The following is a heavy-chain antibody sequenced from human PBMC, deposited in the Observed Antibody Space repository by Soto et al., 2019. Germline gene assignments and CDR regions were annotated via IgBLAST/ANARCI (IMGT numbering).Heavy chain of an antibody. V-gene: IGHV3-23*01. Sequence: GGSLRLSCVVSVFPFGANAMSWVRQAPGKGLEWVSGLSNTGRRTYYADSVKCGFTISRDNSENTVYLQMNSLRVEDTAVYYCATEMGASRGPFDNWGQGTLVTVSS. CDR3: ATEMGASRGPFDN. CDR1: VFPFGANA. D-gene: IGHD3-10*01. J-gene: IGHJ4*02. CDR2: LSNTGRRT.